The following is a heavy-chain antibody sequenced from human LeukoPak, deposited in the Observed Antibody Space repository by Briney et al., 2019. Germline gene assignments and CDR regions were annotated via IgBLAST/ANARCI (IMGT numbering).Heavy chain of an antibody. V-gene: IGHV1-69*05. J-gene: IGHJ3*02. CDR3: ASPSVAGTWFLI. CDR2: IIPIFGTA. D-gene: IGHD6-19*01. CDR1: GGTFSSYA. Sequence: GSSVKVSCKASGGTFSSYAISWVRQAPGQGLEWMGRIIPIFGTANYAQKFQGRVTITTDESTSSAYMELSSLRSEDTAVYYCASPSVAGTWFLIWGQGTMVTVSS.